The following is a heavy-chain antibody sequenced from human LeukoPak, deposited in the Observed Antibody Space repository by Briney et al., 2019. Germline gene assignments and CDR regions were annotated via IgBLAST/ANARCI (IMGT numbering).Heavy chain of an antibody. D-gene: IGHD2-15*01. V-gene: IGHV3-21*01. CDR3: TRAFEGYCSSGRCPDFDY. Sequence: GGSLRLSCAASGFMFNSYVMNWVRQASGKGLEWVSSISSSSTYKNYADSVRGRFTISRDNAKGLLYLQMNSLRAEDTAEYYCTRAFEGYCSSGRCPDFDYWGQGALVTVSS. CDR2: ISSSSTYK. CDR1: GFMFNSYV. J-gene: IGHJ4*02.